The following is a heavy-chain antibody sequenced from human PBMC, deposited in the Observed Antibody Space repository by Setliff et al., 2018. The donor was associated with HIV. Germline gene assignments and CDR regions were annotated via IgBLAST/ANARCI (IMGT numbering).Heavy chain of an antibody. V-gene: IGHV3-30-3*01. CDR1: AFSFSNYA. J-gene: IGHJ4*02. D-gene: IGHD3-22*01. CDR2: ISYDGSNK. CDR3: ARETMYDSRGYLSHYFDY. Sequence: GESLKISCVASAFSFSNYAMHWVRQAPGKGLEWVAVISYDGSNKYYADSVKGRSTISRDNSKNTLYLQMNSMRVEDTAVYYCARETMYDSRGYLSHYFDYWGQGTPVTVSS.